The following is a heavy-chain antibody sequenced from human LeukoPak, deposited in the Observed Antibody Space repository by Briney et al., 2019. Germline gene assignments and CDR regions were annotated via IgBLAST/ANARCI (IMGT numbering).Heavy chain of an antibody. CDR2: ISAYNGNT. CDR1: XTSYG. J-gene: IGHJ6*02. D-gene: IGHD3-22*01. V-gene: IGHV1-18*01. Sequence: XTSYGISWVRQAPGQGLEXMGWISAYNGNTNYAQKLQGRVTMTTDTSTSTAYMELRSLRSDDTAVYYCARYDSSGYYYYGMDVWGQGTTVTVSS. CDR3: ARYDSSGYYYYGMDV.